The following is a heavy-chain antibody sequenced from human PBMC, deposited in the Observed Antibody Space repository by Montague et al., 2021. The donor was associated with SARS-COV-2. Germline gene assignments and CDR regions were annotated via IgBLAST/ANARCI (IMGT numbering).Heavy chain of an antibody. CDR2: FYYTGST. Sequence: SETLSLTCAVSDDSITSSTYYWAWIRQPPGKGLEWIGSFYYTGSTYYNPSLKSRVTMSVETSKKHFSLNLNSVTAADTAVYYCARGRSGFFNPLDYWGQGTLVTVSS. CDR1: DDSITSSTYY. J-gene: IGHJ4*02. CDR3: ARGRSGFFNPLDY. D-gene: IGHD3-3*01. V-gene: IGHV4-39*02.